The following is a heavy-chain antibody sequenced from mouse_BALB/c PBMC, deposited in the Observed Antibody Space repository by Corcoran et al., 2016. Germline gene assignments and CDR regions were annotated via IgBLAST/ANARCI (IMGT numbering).Heavy chain of an antibody. V-gene: IGHV14-1*02. CDR1: GFNIKDYY. CDR2: IDPENGNT. Sequence: EVQLQQSGAELVRPGALVKLSCKAYGFNIKDYYMHWVKQRPEQGLEWIGWIDPENGNTIYDPKFQGKASITADTSSNTAYLQLSSLTSEDTAVYYCARGRGRFAYWGQGTLVTVSA. CDR3: ARGRGRFAY. J-gene: IGHJ3*01.